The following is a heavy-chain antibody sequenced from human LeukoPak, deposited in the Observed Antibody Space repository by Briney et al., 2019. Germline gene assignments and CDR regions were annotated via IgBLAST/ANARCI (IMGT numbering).Heavy chain of an antibody. V-gene: IGHV1-18*01. Sequence: ASVKVSCKASGYTFTSYGISWVRQAPGQGLEWTGWISAYNGNTNYAQKLQGRVTMTTDTSTSTAYMELRSLRSDDTAVYYCARAPAPDYDFWSGYLIAWGQGTLVTVSS. CDR1: GYTFTSYG. CDR2: ISAYNGNT. J-gene: IGHJ5*02. CDR3: ARAPAPDYDFWSGYLIA. D-gene: IGHD3-3*01.